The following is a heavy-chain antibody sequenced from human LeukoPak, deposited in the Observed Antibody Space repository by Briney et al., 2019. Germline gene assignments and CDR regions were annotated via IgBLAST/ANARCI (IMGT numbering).Heavy chain of an antibody. J-gene: IGHJ4*02. CDR1: GFTFSNYW. Sequence: PGGSLRLSCVVSGFTFSNYWMHWVRQAPGKGLVWVSRINNDGSSISYADSVKGGFTISRDNAKNTLYLQMNSLRAEDTAVYYCAKGVVTYYYDSSGYQKDYWGQGALVTVSS. V-gene: IGHV3-74*01. CDR3: AKGVVTYYYDSSGYQKDY. CDR2: INNDGSSI. D-gene: IGHD3-22*01.